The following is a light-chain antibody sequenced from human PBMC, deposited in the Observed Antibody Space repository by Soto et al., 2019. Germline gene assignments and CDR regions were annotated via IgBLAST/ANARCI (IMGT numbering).Light chain of an antibody. CDR2: EVS. Sequence: QSALTQPASVSGSPGQSITISCTGTSSDVGGYNYVSWYQQHPGKAPKLMSFEVSNRPSGVSDRFSGSKSGNTASLTISGLQAEDEADYYCSSYTTNGTLGVFGTGTKVTVL. CDR3: SSYTTNGTLGV. V-gene: IGLV2-14*01. J-gene: IGLJ1*01. CDR1: SSDVGGYNY.